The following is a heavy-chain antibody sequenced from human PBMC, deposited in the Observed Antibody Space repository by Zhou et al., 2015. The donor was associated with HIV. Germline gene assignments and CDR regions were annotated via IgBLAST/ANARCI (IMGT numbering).Heavy chain of an antibody. V-gene: IGHV1-69*08. CDR3: TYNYDNYSYF. Sequence: VQLVQSGAEVKKPGSSVKVSCKFSGGTFRSYIITWVRQAPGQGLEWVGKIMPSRGTRDVAPKFRGRVTLTADTSTDTVFLELSRLRSDDTAVFYCTYNYDNYSYFWGQGTQVTVS. D-gene: IGHD3-10*01. CDR1: GGTFRSYI. CDR2: IMPSRGTR. J-gene: IGHJ4*02.